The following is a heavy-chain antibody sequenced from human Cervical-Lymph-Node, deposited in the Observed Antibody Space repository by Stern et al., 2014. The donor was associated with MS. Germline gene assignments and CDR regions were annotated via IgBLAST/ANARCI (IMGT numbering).Heavy chain of an antibody. J-gene: IGHJ4*02. CDR3: ARSGTVTTKFDF. CDR2: ISGNGAYI. CDR1: GFTFSSYS. V-gene: IGHV3-21*01. Sequence: DVQLLESGGGLVKPGGSLRLSCAASGFTFSSYSMHWVRQAPGKGLEWVSSISGNGAYIYYTDSLKGQFTISRDNTKDSLYLQMNSLRAEDTAVYYCARSGTVTTKFDFWGQGTLVTVSS. D-gene: IGHD4-17*01.